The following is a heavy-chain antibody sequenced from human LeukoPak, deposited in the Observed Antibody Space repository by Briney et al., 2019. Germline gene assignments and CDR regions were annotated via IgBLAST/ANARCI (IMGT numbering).Heavy chain of an antibody. J-gene: IGHJ4*02. D-gene: IGHD3-22*01. V-gene: IGHV3-53*01. CDR3: AKGIHSTGYYPFDY. CDR2: IYSGGST. CDR1: GFTVSSNY. Sequence: PGGSLRLSCAASGFTVSSNYMSWVRQAPGKGLEWVSVIYSGGSTYYADSVKGRFTISRDNSKSTLYLQLNSLRVEDTAIYYCAKGIHSTGYYPFDYWGQGTLVTVSS.